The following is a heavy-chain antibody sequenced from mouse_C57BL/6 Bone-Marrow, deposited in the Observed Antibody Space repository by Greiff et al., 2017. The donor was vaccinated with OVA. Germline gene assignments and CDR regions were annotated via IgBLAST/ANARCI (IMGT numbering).Heavy chain of an antibody. CDR2: ISNLAYSI. CDR3: ARYYGSSYAMDY. CDR1: GFTFSDYG. D-gene: IGHD1-1*01. J-gene: IGHJ4*01. Sequence: DVMLVESGGGLVQPGGSLKLSCAASGFTFSDYGMAWVRQAPRKGPEWVAFISNLAYSIYYADTVTGRFTISRENAKNTLYLEMSSLRSEDTAMYHCARYYGSSYAMDYWGQGTAVTVSS. V-gene: IGHV5-15*01.